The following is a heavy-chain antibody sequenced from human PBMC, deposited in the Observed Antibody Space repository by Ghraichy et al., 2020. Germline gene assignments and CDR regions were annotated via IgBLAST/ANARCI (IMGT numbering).Heavy chain of an antibody. CDR2: IKEDGSDK. CDR1: GFSFSDYW. D-gene: IGHD5-18*01. J-gene: IGHJ4*01. Sequence: GGSLRLSCAASGFSFSDYWMAWIRQAPGKGLEWVTNIKEDGSDKHYLDSVKGRFTISRDNAKNSLYLQMVSLRAEDTAVYYCAVDSAMVWDYWGHGTLVTVSS. CDR3: AVDSAMVWDY. V-gene: IGHV3-7*03.